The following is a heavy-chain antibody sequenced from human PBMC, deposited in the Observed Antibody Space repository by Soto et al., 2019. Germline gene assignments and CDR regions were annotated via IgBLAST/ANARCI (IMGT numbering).Heavy chain of an antibody. V-gene: IGHV4-39*01. J-gene: IGHJ2*01. D-gene: IGHD1-1*01. Sequence: SETLSLTCTVSGGSISSSSYYWGWIRQPPGKGLEWIGSIYYSGSTYYNPSLKSRVTISVDTSKNQFSLKLSSVTAADTAVYYCARRGGTTEDWYFDLWGRGTLVTVSS. CDR3: ARRGGTTEDWYFDL. CDR1: GGSISSSSYY. CDR2: IYYSGST.